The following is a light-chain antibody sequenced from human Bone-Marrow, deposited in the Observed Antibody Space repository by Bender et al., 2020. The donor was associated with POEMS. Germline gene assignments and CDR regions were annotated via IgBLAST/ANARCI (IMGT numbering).Light chain of an antibody. V-gene: IGLV2-23*01. J-gene: IGLJ1*01. CDR2: EGS. CDR3: CSYAGSTTFYV. CDR1: NNDISYYSF. Sequence: QSALTQPASVSGSPGQSITISCTGTNNDISYYSFVSWYQQYPGKAPQLMVYEGSKRPSGVSNRFSGSKSGNTASLTISGLQAEDEADYYCCSYAGSTTFYVFGTGTKVTVL.